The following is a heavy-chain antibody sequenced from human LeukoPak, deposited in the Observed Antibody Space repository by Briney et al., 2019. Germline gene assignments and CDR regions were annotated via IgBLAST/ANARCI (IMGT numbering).Heavy chain of an antibody. D-gene: IGHD1-26*01. CDR2: INHSGST. V-gene: IGHV4-34*01. Sequence: PSETLSLTCTVYGGSFSGYYWHWIRQPPGKGLEWIGEINHSGSTNYNPSLKSRVTISVDTSKNQFSLQLSSVTAADTAVYYCAGISGSYSSYWGQGTLVTVSS. CDR1: GGSFSGYY. CDR3: AGISGSYSSY. J-gene: IGHJ4*02.